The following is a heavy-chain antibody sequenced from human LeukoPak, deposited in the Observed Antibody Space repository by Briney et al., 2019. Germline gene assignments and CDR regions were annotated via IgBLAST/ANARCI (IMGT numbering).Heavy chain of an antibody. D-gene: IGHD3-3*01. V-gene: IGHV4-38-2*01. CDR1: GYSISSGYH. J-gene: IGHJ4*02. CDR2: IYHSGST. Sequence: SETLSLTCAVSGYSISSGYHWGWIRQPPGKGLEWIGSIYHSGSTYYNPSLKSRVTISVDTSKNQFSLKLSSVTAADTAVYYCAIDDFWSGYYPKDYWGQGTLVTVSS. CDR3: AIDDFWSGYYPKDY.